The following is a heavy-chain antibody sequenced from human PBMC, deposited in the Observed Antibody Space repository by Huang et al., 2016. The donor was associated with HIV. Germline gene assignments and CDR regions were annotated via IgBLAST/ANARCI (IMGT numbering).Heavy chain of an antibody. J-gene: IGHJ4*02. CDR2: IKHSGSN. V-gene: IGHV4-34*01. Sequence: QVQLQQWGAGLLKPSETLSLTCAVYGGSFSGYYWSWTRQPPGKGLEWIGGIKHSGSNNYNPSLRSRVTISVDTSNNQFSLKMTSVTAADTAVYYCARVPSGYDSAYYFDYWGQGTLVTVSS. CDR3: ARVPSGYDSAYYFDY. D-gene: IGHD5-12*01. CDR1: GGSFSGYY.